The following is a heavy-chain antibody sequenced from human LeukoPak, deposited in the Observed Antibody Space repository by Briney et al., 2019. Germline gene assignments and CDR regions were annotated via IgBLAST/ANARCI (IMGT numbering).Heavy chain of an antibody. D-gene: IGHD4-23*01. Sequence: SETLSLTCTVSGGSISSHYWSWIRQPPGKGLEWIGYIYYSGSTNYNPSLKSRVTISVDTSKNQFSLKLSSVTAADTAVYYCARGFGGNSDYWFDPWGQGTLVTVSS. V-gene: IGHV4-59*11. CDR1: GGSISSHY. CDR2: IYYSGST. CDR3: ARGFGGNSDYWFDP. J-gene: IGHJ5*02.